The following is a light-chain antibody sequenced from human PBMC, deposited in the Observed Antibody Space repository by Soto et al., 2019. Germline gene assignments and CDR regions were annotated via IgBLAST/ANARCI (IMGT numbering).Light chain of an antibody. CDR2: DAS. CDR1: QSIDSY. Sequence: EIMLTQSPATLSLSPGERATLSCRASQSIDSYLAWYQQKPGQAPRLLIYDASNRATGIPARFSGSGSGTDFTLTISRLEPEDFAVYYCQQRSSWPLTFGGGTKVEIK. J-gene: IGKJ4*01. CDR3: QQRSSWPLT. V-gene: IGKV3-11*01.